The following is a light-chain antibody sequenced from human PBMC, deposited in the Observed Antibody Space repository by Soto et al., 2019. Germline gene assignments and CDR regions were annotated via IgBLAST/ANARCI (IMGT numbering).Light chain of an antibody. V-gene: IGKV3-15*01. Sequence: EVVMTQSPATLSVSPGERATLSCGASESVSSNLAWYQQRPGQAPRLXXYGASTRATGIPARFSGGGCGTEFTLTTSSLQSDDFVVYYCQQYNSWPPITFGQGTRLEIK. CDR3: QQYNSWPPIT. CDR2: GAS. J-gene: IGKJ5*01. CDR1: ESVSSN.